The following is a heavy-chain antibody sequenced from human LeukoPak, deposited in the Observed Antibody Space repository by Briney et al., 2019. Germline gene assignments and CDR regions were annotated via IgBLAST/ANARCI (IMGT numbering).Heavy chain of an antibody. CDR2: ISGSGGST. J-gene: IGHJ4*02. CDR1: GFTFSSYA. D-gene: IGHD6-6*01. Sequence: PGGSLRLSCAASGFTFSSYAMSWVRQAPGKGLEWVSAISGSGGSTYYADSVKGRFTISRDNSKNTLYLQMNGLRAEDTAVYYCAKARTTEYSSSYDYWGQGTLVTVSS. CDR3: AKARTTEYSSSYDY. V-gene: IGHV3-23*01.